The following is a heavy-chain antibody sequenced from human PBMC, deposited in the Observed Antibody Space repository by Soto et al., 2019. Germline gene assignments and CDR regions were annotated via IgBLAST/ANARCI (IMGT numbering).Heavy chain of an antibody. D-gene: IGHD3-22*01. CDR3: ARDRGPSSGYYPYWFDP. J-gene: IGHJ5*02. Sequence: QVQLVQSGAEVKKPGSSVKVSCKASGGTFSSYAITWVRQAPGQGLEWMGGIIPIFGTANYAKKFQGRVTITADESTSTAYMELSSLRSEDTAGYYCARDRGPSSGYYPYWFDPWGQGTLVTVSS. CDR1: GGTFSSYA. V-gene: IGHV1-69*12. CDR2: IIPIFGTA.